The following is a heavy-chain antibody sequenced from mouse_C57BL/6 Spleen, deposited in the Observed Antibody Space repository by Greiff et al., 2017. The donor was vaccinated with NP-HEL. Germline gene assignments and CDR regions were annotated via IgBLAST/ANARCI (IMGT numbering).Heavy chain of an antibody. CDR3: ARHEDSPSITTVPPYCDY. CDR1: GYTFTEYT. CDR2: FYPGSGSI. J-gene: IGHJ2*01. D-gene: IGHD1-1*01. Sequence: VQLQQSGAELVKPGASVKLSCKASGYTFTEYTIHWVKQRSGQGLEWIGWFYPGSGSIKYNEKFKDKATLTADKSSSTVYMELSRLTSEDSAVYFCARHEDSPSITTVPPYCDYWGQGTTLTVSS. V-gene: IGHV1-62-2*01.